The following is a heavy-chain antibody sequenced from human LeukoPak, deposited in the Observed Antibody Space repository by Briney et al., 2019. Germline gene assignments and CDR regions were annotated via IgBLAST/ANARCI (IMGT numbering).Heavy chain of an antibody. CDR1: GYTFTSYG. D-gene: IGHD3-22*01. CDR3: ARDEVDSYDSSGYSPDY. CDR2: ISAYNGKT. V-gene: IGHV1-18*01. J-gene: IGHJ4*02. Sequence: ASVKVSCKASGYTFTSYGISWVRRAPGQGLEWMGWISAYNGKTNYAQKRQGRVTMTTDTSTSTAYMELRSLRSDDTAVYYCARDEVDSYDSSGYSPDYWGQGTLVTVSS.